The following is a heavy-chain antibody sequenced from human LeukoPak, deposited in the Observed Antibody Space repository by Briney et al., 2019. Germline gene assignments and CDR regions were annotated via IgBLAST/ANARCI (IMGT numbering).Heavy chain of an antibody. Sequence: SETLSLTCTVSGGSISSGGHSWSWIRQPPGKGLEWIGYIYHSGSGSTYYNPSLKSRVTISIDKSKNQFSLKLNSVTAADTAVYYCARVIAVAGRPIDYWGQGTLVTVSS. CDR2: IYHSGSGST. CDR1: GGSISSGGHS. D-gene: IGHD6-19*01. V-gene: IGHV4-30-2*01. CDR3: ARVIAVAGRPIDY. J-gene: IGHJ4*02.